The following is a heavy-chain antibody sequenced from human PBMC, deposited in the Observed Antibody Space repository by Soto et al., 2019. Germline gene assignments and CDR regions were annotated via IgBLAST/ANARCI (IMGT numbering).Heavy chain of an antibody. Sequence: QVQLQESGPGLVQPSETLSLTCSVPGGSITSASYHWSWLRQHPGKGLEFIGYIFYTGSTYYKPSLETRLTISVDTSKNNVSMRLNAVTAAATAVYYCARLEYGDSAFASWGRGILVTVSS. J-gene: IGHJ4*02. CDR1: GGSITSASYH. CDR2: IFYTGST. D-gene: IGHD4-17*01. V-gene: IGHV4-31*03. CDR3: ARLEYGDSAFAS.